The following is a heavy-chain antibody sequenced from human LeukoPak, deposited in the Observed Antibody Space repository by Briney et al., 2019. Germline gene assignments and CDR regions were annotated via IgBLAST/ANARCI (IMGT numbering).Heavy chain of an antibody. J-gene: IGHJ6*02. CDR1: GFTFSSYS. Sequence: GGSLRLSCAASGFTFSSYSMNWVRQAPGKGLEWVSFISSSSSTIYYADSVKGRFIISRDNAKNSLYLQMNSLRAEDTAVYYCARDSYYYGMDVWGQGTTVTVSS. CDR2: ISSSSSTI. CDR3: ARDSYYYGMDV. V-gene: IGHV3-48*01.